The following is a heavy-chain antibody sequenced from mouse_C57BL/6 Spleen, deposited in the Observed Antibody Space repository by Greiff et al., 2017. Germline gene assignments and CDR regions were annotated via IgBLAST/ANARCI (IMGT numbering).Heavy chain of an antibody. CDR3: ARLLSYYFDY. J-gene: IGHJ2*01. CDR1: GFTFSSYA. Sequence: EVHLVESGGGLVKPGGSLKLSCAASGFTFSSYAMSWVRQTPEKRLAWVATISDGGSYTYYPDNVKGRFTISRDNAMNNLYLQMSHLKSEDTAMYYCARLLSYYFDYWGQGTTLTVSS. V-gene: IGHV5-4*01. CDR2: ISDGGSYT.